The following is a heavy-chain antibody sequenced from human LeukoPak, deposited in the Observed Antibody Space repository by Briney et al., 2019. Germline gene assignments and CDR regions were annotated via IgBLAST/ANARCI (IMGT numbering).Heavy chain of an antibody. Sequence: GGSLRLSCAASGFTFSNYAIHWVRQAPGKGLEWVAVISYDGSNKYYADSVKGRFTISRDNSKNTLYLQMNSLRVEDTAVYCCARDLLDTSGWYGFYFDYWGQGTLVTVSS. CDR2: ISYDGSNK. CDR1: GFTFSNYA. D-gene: IGHD6-19*01. CDR3: ARDLLDTSGWYGFYFDY. J-gene: IGHJ4*02. V-gene: IGHV3-30-3*01.